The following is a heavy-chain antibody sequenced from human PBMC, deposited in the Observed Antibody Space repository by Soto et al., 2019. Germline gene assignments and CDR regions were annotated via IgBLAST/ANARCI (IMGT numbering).Heavy chain of an antibody. CDR1: GGTFSSYA. J-gene: IGHJ6*02. CDR2: IIPIFGTA. V-gene: IGHV1-69*06. D-gene: IGHD3-22*01. Sequence: QVQLVQSGAEVKKPGSSVKVSCKASGGTFSSYAISWVRQAPGQGLEWMGGIIPIFGTANYAQKFQGRVTITADKSTSTAYMELSSLRSEYTAVYYCASRGYYDSSTYYYYGMDVWGQGTTVTVSS. CDR3: ASRGYYDSSTYYYYGMDV.